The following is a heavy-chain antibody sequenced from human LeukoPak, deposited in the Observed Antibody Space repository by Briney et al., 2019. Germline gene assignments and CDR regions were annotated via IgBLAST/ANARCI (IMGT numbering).Heavy chain of an antibody. Sequence: ASVKVSCKASGYTFTSYALSWVRQAPGQGLEWMGMVIPLFATTHYAHNFQGRVTITTDGSATTAYMELNSLRSDDTAIYYCARSLGHNYGHFDYWGQGTLVAVSS. CDR3: ARSLGHNYGHFDY. J-gene: IGHJ4*02. CDR2: VIPLFATT. CDR1: GYTFTSYA. D-gene: IGHD5-18*01. V-gene: IGHV1-69*05.